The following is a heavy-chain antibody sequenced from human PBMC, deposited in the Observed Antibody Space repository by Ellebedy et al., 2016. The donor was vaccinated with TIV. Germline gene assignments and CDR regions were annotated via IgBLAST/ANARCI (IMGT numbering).Heavy chain of an antibody. Sequence: GGSLRLXXAASEFTFSSYAMSWVRQAPGKGLEWVSTISGSGGSTYYADSVKGRFTISRDNSKNTLYLQMNSLRAEDTAVYYCAKDPYSSSQYYFDYWGQGTLVTVSS. CDR2: ISGSGGST. CDR3: AKDPYSSSQYYFDY. CDR1: EFTFSSYA. J-gene: IGHJ4*02. V-gene: IGHV3-23*01. D-gene: IGHD6-13*01.